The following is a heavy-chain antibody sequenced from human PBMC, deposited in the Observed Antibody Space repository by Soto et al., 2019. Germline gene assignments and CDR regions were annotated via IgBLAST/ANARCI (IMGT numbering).Heavy chain of an antibody. V-gene: IGHV1-18*01. CDR1: GYTFTSYG. CDR2: ISAYNGNT. J-gene: IGHJ4*02. CDR3: ARDNCGGDCYSYFDY. D-gene: IGHD2-21*02. Sequence: QVQLVQSGAEVKKPGASVKVSCKASGYTFTSYGISWVRQAPGQGLEWMGWISAYNGNTNYAQKLQGRVTMTTDTSTTTAYMVLWSLRSDDTAVYYCARDNCGGDCYSYFDYWAQGTLVTVSS.